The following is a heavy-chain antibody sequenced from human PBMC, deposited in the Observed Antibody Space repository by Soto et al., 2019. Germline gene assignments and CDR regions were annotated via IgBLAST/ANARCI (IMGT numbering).Heavy chain of an antibody. CDR3: ARDPGYSYGSGDYYYYMDV. CDR1: GYTFTSYG. J-gene: IGHJ6*03. CDR2: ISAYNGNT. V-gene: IGHV1-18*01. Sequence: ASVKVSCKASGYTFTSYGISWVRQPPGQGLEWMGWISAYNGNTNYAQKLQGRVTMTTDTSTSTAYMELRSLRSDDTAVYYCARDPGYSYGSGDYYYYMDVWGKGTTVTVSS. D-gene: IGHD5-18*01.